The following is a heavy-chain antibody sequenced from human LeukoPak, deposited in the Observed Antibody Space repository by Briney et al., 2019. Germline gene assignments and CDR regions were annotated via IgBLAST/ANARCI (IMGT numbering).Heavy chain of an antibody. D-gene: IGHD3-22*01. CDR2: IKSNADGGTT. CDR1: GFTFSKAW. V-gene: IGHV3-15*01. CDR3: STYRWRYDSSGYDY. J-gene: IGHJ4*02. Sequence: GGSLRLSCAASGFTFSKAWRSWVRQATGKGLEWLGRIKSNADGGTTDYAAPVQGRITISRDDSQNTLYLQLDSLKAEDTAVYYCSTYRWRYDSSGYDYWGQGTLVAVSP.